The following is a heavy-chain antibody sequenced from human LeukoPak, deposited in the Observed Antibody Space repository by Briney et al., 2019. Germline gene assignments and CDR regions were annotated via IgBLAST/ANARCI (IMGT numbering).Heavy chain of an antibody. Sequence: SETLSLTCTVSGGSISSYYWSWIRQPPGKGLEWIGYIYYSGSTIYNPSLKSRVTISVDTSKNQFSLKLSSVTAADTAVYYCARRREYFDYWGQGTLVTVSS. CDR3: ARRREYFDY. V-gene: IGHV4-59*01. D-gene: IGHD6-25*01. J-gene: IGHJ4*02. CDR1: GGSISSYY. CDR2: IYYSGST.